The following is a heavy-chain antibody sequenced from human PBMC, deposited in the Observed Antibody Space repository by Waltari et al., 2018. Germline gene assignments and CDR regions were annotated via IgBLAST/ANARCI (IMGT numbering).Heavy chain of an antibody. CDR2: VYHSGTT. J-gene: IGHJ6*03. Sequence: QVQLRGSGPGLVKSSETLTLTCDVSGDSISSGFYWAWIRQPPGKGPEWIGSVYHSGTTFYNPSLKSRVSMSVDTSKKHFSLSLTSVTAADTAVYYCARATCSHGGCSMYYFYYYMDVWGKGITVTVSS. CDR3: ARATCSHGGCSMYYFYYYMDV. V-gene: IGHV4-38-2*01. CDR1: GDSISSGFY. D-gene: IGHD1-26*01.